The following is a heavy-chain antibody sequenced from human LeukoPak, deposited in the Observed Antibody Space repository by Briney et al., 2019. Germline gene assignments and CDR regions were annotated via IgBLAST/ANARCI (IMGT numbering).Heavy chain of an antibody. Sequence: GGSLRLSCAASGFTFSSYAMSWVRQVPGKGLEWVSVISGSGDNTYYADSVKGRFTISKDNSKNMLYLQMNSLRAEDTAVYYCAKWKYSNSGIDDYWGQGTLVTVSS. V-gene: IGHV3-23*01. CDR2: ISGSGDNT. D-gene: IGHD6-6*01. J-gene: IGHJ4*02. CDR3: AKWKYSNSGIDDY. CDR1: GFTFSSYA.